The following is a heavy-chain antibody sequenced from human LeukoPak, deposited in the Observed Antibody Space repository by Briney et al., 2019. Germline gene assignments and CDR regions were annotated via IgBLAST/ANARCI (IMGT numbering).Heavy chain of an antibody. D-gene: IGHD5-12*01. V-gene: IGHV1-18*04. J-gene: IGHJ6*04. CDR1: GYTFTSYG. CDR3: ARCPHKQWLVSYYYGMDV. CDR2: ISAYNGNT. Sequence: ASVTVSCKASGYTFTSYGISWVRQAPGQGLEWMGWISAYNGNTNYAQKLQGRVTMTTDTSTSTAYMELRSLRSDDTAVYYCARCPHKQWLVSYYYGMDVWGKGTTVTVSS.